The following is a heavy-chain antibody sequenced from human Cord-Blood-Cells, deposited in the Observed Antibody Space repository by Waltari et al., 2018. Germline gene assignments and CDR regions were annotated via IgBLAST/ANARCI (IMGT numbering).Heavy chain of an antibody. V-gene: IGHV4-59*01. D-gene: IGHD3-10*01. Sequence: QVQLQESGPGLVKPSETLSLTCTVSGGSLSSYYWSWIRQPPGKGLEWIGYIYYSGSTNYNPSLKSRVTISVDTSKNQFSLKLSSVTAADTAVYYCATTSQYGSGSYFAFDIWGQGTMVTVSS. CDR2: IYYSGST. J-gene: IGHJ3*02. CDR3: ATTSQYGSGSYFAFDI. CDR1: GGSLSSYY.